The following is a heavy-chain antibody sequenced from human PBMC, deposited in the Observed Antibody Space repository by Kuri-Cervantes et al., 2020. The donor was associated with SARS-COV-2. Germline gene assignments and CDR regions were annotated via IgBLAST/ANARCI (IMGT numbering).Heavy chain of an antibody. CDR1: GFTFSSYA. CDR2: ISGSGGST. D-gene: IGHD6-13*01. Sequence: GGVLRLSCAASGFTFSSYAMSWVRQAPGKGLEWVSAISGSGGSTYYADSVKGRFTISRDNSKNTLYLQMNSLRAEDTAVYYCAKTEQMGGAFDIWGQGTMVTVSS. V-gene: IGHV3-23*01. J-gene: IGHJ3*02. CDR3: AKTEQMGGAFDI.